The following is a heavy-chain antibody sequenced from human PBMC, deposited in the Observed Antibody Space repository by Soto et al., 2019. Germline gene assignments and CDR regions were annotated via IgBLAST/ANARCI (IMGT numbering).Heavy chain of an antibody. V-gene: IGHV4-4*02. D-gene: IGHD1-1*01. CDR1: GSSVSNSNW. Sequence: QVQLQESGPGLMKPSGTLSLTCVVSGSSVSNSNWWTWVRQPPGKGLEWIGEIYHTGDTNYNPSLVNRVTVSIDKSRNQFSLRRGSVTAADTAVFVCARNGIYYYYMDVWGRGTTVTVSS. CDR2: IYHTGDT. CDR3: ARNGIYYYYMDV. J-gene: IGHJ6*03.